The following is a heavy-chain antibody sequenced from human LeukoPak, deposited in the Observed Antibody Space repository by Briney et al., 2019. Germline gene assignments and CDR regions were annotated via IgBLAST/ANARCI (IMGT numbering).Heavy chain of an antibody. D-gene: IGHD6-6*01. CDR2: IYSGGST. CDR1: GFPHSSNY. V-gene: IGHV3-66*01. Sequence: GGPLRLSCAASGFPHSSNYMLWVRQAPGKGLEGVSFIYSGGSTYYADSVKGRFTISRDNSKNTLSLQMNSLRAEDTAVYYCARAYSSSFNFDYWGQGTLVTVPS. J-gene: IGHJ4*02. CDR3: ARAYSSSFNFDY.